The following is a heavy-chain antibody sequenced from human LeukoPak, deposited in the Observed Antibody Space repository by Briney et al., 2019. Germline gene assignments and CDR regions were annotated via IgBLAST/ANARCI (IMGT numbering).Heavy chain of an antibody. CDR2: INHSGST. CDR3: ARGVHCSGGSCYFY. Sequence: KSSETLSLTCAVYGGSFSGYYWSWIRQPPGKGLEWIGEINHSGSTNYNPSLKSRGTISVDTSKNQFSLKLSSVTAADTAVYYCARGVHCSGGSCYFYWGQGTLVTVSS. D-gene: IGHD2-15*01. V-gene: IGHV4-34*01. J-gene: IGHJ4*02. CDR1: GGSFSGYY.